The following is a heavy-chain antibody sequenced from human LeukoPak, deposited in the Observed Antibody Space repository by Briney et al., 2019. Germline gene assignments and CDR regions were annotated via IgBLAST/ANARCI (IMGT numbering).Heavy chain of an antibody. Sequence: PGGSLRLSCAASGFTVSSNYMSWVRQAPGKGLEWVSVIYSGGSTYYADSVKGRFTISRDNSKNTLYLQMNSLRAEDTAVYYCARMGATIWPSGDYWGQGTLVTVSS. J-gene: IGHJ4*02. V-gene: IGHV3-66*01. CDR3: ARMGATIWPSGDY. D-gene: IGHD1-26*01. CDR2: IYSGGST. CDR1: GFTVSSNY.